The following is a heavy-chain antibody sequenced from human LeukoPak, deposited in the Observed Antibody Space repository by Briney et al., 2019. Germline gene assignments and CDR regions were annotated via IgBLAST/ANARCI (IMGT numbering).Heavy chain of an antibody. Sequence: GGSLRLSCAASGFTFSSYDMHWVRQAPGKGLEWVSAIGTAGVTYYPGSVKGRFTISRENAKNSLCLQMNSLRAGDTAVYYCARTPLSSGPPRWYFDYWGQGTLVTVSS. J-gene: IGHJ4*02. D-gene: IGHD6-19*01. CDR1: GFTFSSYD. V-gene: IGHV3-13*01. CDR3: ARTPLSSGPPRWYFDY. CDR2: IGTAGVT.